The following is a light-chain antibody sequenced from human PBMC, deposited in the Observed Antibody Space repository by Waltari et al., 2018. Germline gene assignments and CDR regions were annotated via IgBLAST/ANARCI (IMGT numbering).Light chain of an antibody. CDR3: QQYASSVLYT. V-gene: IGKV3-20*01. CDR1: QSLGKNY. CDR2: GAS. J-gene: IGKJ2*01. Sequence: IVLTQSPGTLSLSPGDRASLSCKASQSLGKNYLAWYQHKPGQAPRLLIYGASSRAAGIPDRFSGSGSGTAFTLTISRLEPEDFAVYYCQQYASSVLYTFGQGTKLEIK.